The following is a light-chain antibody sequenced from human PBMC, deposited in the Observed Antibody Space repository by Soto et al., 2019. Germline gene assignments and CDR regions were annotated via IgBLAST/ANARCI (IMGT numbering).Light chain of an antibody. J-gene: IGKJ4*01. CDR3: QQSYSTPLI. V-gene: IGKV1-39*01. CDR1: QRISSY. Sequence: DIQMTQSPSSLSASVGDRVTITCRASQRISSYLNWYQQKQGKAPKLLIYAASSLQSGVPSRFSGSTSGTDFTLTISSLQPEDFATYYCQQSYSTPLIFGGGTKVEIK. CDR2: AAS.